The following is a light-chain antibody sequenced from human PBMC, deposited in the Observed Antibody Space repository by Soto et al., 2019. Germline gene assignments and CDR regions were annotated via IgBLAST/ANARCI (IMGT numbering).Light chain of an antibody. Sequence: QSALTQPPSASGSPGQSVTISCTGTSSDVGGYNYVSWYQQHPGKAPKLMIYEVSKRPSGVPDRFSGSKSGNTASLTVSGLQAEDEADYYCSSYAGSNNPYVFGTVTKLTVL. CDR1: SSDVGGYNY. V-gene: IGLV2-8*01. CDR2: EVS. J-gene: IGLJ1*01. CDR3: SSYAGSNNPYV.